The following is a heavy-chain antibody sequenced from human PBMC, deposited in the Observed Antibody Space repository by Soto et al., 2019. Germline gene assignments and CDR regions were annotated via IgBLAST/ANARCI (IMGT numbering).Heavy chain of an antibody. CDR3: AKGQWLVYYFDY. D-gene: IGHD6-19*01. CDR1: GGSFSGYY. Sequence: SETLSLTRAVYGGSFSGYYWSWIRQPPGRGLKWIGEIYYTGSTNYNPSLKSRVTISVDTSKNQFSLKLSSVTAADTAVYYCAKGQWLVYYFDYWGQGALVTVSS. V-gene: IGHV4-34*01. J-gene: IGHJ4*02. CDR2: IYYTGST.